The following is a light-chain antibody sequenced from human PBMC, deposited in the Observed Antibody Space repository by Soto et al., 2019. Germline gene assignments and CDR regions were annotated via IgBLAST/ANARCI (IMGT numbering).Light chain of an antibody. Sequence: IQMTQSPSSLSASVGDRVTITCRASQTISSWLAWYQQKPGQAPKPLVYNASSLVSGVPSRFAASGSETEFTLTIDSLQPDDFATYYCQQNNFYFGRGTKVDIK. CDR3: QQNNFY. J-gene: IGKJ3*01. CDR2: NAS. V-gene: IGKV1-5*01. CDR1: QTISSW.